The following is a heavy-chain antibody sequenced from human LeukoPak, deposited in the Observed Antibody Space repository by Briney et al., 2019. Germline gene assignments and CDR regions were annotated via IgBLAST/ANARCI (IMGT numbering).Heavy chain of an antibody. Sequence: PGGSLRLSCAASGFTFSSYSMNWVRQAPGKGLEWVSSISSSSSYIYYADSVKGRFTISRDNAKNSLYLQMNSLRAEDTAVYYCARDPMEMATLGGYWGQGTLVTVSS. CDR1: GFTFSSYS. CDR2: ISSSSSYI. D-gene: IGHD5-24*01. CDR3: ARDPMEMATLGGY. V-gene: IGHV3-21*01. J-gene: IGHJ4*02.